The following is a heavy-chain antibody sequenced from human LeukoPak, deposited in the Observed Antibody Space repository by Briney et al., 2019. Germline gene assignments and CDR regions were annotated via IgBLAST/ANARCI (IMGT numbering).Heavy chain of an antibody. Sequence: SETLSLTCAVSGGSISSGGYSWSWIRQPPGKGLEWIGYIYHSGSTYYNPSLKSRVTISVDRSKDQFSLKLSSVTAADTAVYYCATIRYDFWSGSNWFDPWGQGTLVTVSS. CDR3: ATIRYDFWSGSNWFDP. D-gene: IGHD3-3*01. CDR2: IYHSGST. V-gene: IGHV4-30-2*01. CDR1: GGSISSGGYS. J-gene: IGHJ5*02.